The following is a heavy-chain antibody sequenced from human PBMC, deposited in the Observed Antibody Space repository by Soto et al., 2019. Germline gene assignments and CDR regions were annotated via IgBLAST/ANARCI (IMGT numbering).Heavy chain of an antibody. J-gene: IGHJ6*02. CDR1: GGSISRSSYY. CDR2: IYYSGST. D-gene: IGHD2-2*01. CDR3: ASIPYYCISTSCYLWDSYYYYAMDV. Sequence: PSETLSLTCTVSGGSISRSSYYWGWIRQPPGKGLEWIGSIYYSGSTYYNPSLKSRVTISVDTSKNQFSLNLSSVTAADTAVYYCASIPYYCISTSCYLWDSYYYYAMDVWGQGTTVTVSS. V-gene: IGHV4-39*01.